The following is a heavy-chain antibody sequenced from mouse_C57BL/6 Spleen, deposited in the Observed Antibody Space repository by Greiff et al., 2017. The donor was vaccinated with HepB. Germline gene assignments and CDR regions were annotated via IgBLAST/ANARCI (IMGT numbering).Heavy chain of an antibody. D-gene: IGHD1-1*01. J-gene: IGHJ4*01. CDR3: TSYYYGLPYAMDY. CDR2: IDPEDGDT. Sequence: VQLQQSGAELVRPGASVKLSCTASGFNIKDYYMHWVKQRPEQGLEWIGRIDPEDGDTEYAPKFQGKATMTADTSSNTAYLQLSSLTSEDTAVYYCTSYYYGLPYAMDYWGQGTSVTVSS. V-gene: IGHV14-1*01. CDR1: GFNIKDYY.